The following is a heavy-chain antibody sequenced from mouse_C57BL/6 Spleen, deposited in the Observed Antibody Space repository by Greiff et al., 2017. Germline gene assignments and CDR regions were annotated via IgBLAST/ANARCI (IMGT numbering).Heavy chain of an antibody. D-gene: IGHD2-1*01. Sequence: EVKLVESGPELVKPGASVKISCKASGYSFTDYNMNWVKQSNGKSLEWIGVINPNYGTTSYNQKFKGKATLTVDQSSSTAYMQLNSLTSEDSAVYYCAREGYGNYGVYFDYWGQGTTLTVSS. CDR2: INPNYGTT. CDR1: GYSFTDYN. V-gene: IGHV1-39*01. CDR3: AREGYGNYGVYFDY. J-gene: IGHJ2*01.